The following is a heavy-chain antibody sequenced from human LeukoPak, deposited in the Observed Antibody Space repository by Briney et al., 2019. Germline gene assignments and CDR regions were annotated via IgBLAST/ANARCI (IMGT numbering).Heavy chain of an antibody. V-gene: IGHV1-69*13. Sequence: GASVKVSCKASGGTFSSYAISWGRQAPGQGLEWMGGIIPIFGTANYAQKFQGRVTITADEYTSTAYMELSSLRSEDTAVYYCARSREDKDYYYYYMDVWGKGTTVTISS. D-gene: IGHD2-15*01. CDR2: IIPIFGTA. CDR3: ARSREDKDYYYYYMDV. CDR1: GGTFSSYA. J-gene: IGHJ6*03.